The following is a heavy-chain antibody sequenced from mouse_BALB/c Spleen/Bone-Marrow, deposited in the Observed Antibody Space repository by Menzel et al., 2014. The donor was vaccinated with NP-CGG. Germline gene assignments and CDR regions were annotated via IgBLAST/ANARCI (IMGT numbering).Heavy chain of an antibody. CDR1: GYTFTNYW. Sequence: VKLLESGAELAKPGASVKMSCKASGYTFTNYWMHWVKQRPGQGLEWIGYINPSTGYTEYNQKFKDKATLTADKSSSTAYIQLSSLTSEDSAVYFCARIYYYRRDLWGQRTTLTIST. CDR3: ARIYYYRRDL. V-gene: IGHV1-7*01. D-gene: IGHD1-1*01. J-gene: IGHJ2*01. CDR2: INPSTGYT.